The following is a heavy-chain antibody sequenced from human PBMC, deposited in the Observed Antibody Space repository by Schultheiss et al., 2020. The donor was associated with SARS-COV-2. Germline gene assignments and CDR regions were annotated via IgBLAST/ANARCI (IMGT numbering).Heavy chain of an antibody. CDR3: ASGPEGEYQLLWPWFDP. Sequence: GESLKISCAASGFTFSSYSMNWVRQAPGKGLEWVSYISSSSSTIYYADSVKGRFTISRDNAKNSLYLQMNSLRDEDTAVYYCASGPEGEYQLLWPWFDPWGQGTLVTVSS. D-gene: IGHD2-2*01. CDR1: GFTFSSYS. V-gene: IGHV3-48*02. J-gene: IGHJ5*02. CDR2: ISSSSSTI.